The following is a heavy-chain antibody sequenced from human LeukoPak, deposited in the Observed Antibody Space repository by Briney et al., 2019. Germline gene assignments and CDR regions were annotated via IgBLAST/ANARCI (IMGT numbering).Heavy chain of an antibody. CDR1: GFTFSSDY. CDR3: ARDQTPFY. J-gene: IGHJ4*02. V-gene: IGHV3-7*01. CDR2: IKEDGGEQ. Sequence: PGGSLRLSCATSGFTFSSDYMSWVRQAPGKGLEWVANIKEDGGEQNYADSVKGRFTITRDNAKGTLFLQMNSLRDEDTAVYYCARDQTPFYWGQGSLVTVSS. D-gene: IGHD2-15*01.